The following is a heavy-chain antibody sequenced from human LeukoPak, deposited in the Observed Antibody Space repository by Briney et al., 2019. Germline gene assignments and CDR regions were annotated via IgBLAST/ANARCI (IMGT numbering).Heavy chain of an antibody. CDR1: GYIFTSYG. Sequence: ASVKVSCKASGYIFTSYGISWVRQAPGQGLEWMGWISAYNGNTNYAQKLQGRVTMTTDTSTSTAYMELRSLRSDDTAVYYCARGYWGYCSSTSCYPSDYWGQGTLVTVSS. J-gene: IGHJ4*02. V-gene: IGHV1-18*01. CDR2: ISAYNGNT. CDR3: ARGYWGYCSSTSCYPSDY. D-gene: IGHD2-2*01.